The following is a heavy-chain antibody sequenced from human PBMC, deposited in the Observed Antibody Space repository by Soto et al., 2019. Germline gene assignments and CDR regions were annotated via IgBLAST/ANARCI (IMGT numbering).Heavy chain of an antibody. J-gene: IGHJ5*02. Sequence: PSETLSLTCTVSGGSVSNDNFYWSWIRQPPGKGLEWIGYVHSSGITNYNPSLKRRVTISVDTSRNQFSLRLSSVTAADTAVYYCARGLTMGQLPSQFDHWRQGTLVTVSS. V-gene: IGHV4-61*01. CDR1: GGSVSNDNFY. CDR3: ARGLTMGQLPSQFDH. CDR2: VHSSGIT. D-gene: IGHD3-16*01.